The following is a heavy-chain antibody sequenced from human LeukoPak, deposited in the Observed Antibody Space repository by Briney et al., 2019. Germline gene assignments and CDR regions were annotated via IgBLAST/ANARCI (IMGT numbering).Heavy chain of an antibody. CDR1: GGTFRGYA. CDR2: FIPVFGTT. CDR3: ARGGVGSPGRNDFDY. Sequence: VASVKVSCKAFGGTFRGYAINWVRQAPGQGLEWMGGFIPVFGTTKYAQKVQGRVTITTDESTSTAYMELSSLRSEDTAVYYCARGGVGSPGRNDFDYWGQGTLVTVSS. J-gene: IGHJ4*02. D-gene: IGHD2-8*01. V-gene: IGHV1-69*05.